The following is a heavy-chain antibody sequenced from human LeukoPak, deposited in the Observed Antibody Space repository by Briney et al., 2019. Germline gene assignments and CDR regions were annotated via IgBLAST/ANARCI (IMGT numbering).Heavy chain of an antibody. Sequence: PGGSLRLSCAASGFTFSSYAMSWVRQAPGKGLEWVSAISGSGGSTYYADSVKGRFTISRDNSKNTLYLQMNSLRAEDTAVYYCAKVSWIVVVQYFYYMDVWGKGTTVTVSS. D-gene: IGHD3-22*01. CDR1: GFTFSSYA. V-gene: IGHV3-23*01. CDR2: ISGSGGST. CDR3: AKVSWIVVVQYFYYMDV. J-gene: IGHJ6*03.